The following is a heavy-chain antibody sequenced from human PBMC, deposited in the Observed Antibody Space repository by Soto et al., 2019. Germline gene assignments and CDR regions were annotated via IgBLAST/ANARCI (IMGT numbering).Heavy chain of an antibody. CDR2: ISVYKGKT. D-gene: IGHD2-2*01. V-gene: IGHV1-18*01. CDR1: GDTFTSYG. J-gene: IGHJ4*02. Sequence: GPVKVSCKASGDTFTSYGISWVRQAPGQGLEWMGWISVYKGKTKYAQKFQGRVAMTTDTSTSTVYMELRGLRSDDTAVYYCAREYCSSTSCYGVDYWGQGTLVTVSS. CDR3: AREYCSSTSCYGVDY.